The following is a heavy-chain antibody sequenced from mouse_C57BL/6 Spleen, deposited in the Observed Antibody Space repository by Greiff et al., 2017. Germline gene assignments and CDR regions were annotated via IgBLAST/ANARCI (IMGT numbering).Heavy chain of an antibody. Sequence: VQLQQSGPVLVKPGASVKMSCKASGYTFTDYYMNWVKQSHGKSLEWIGVINPYNGGTNYNEKFKSKATLTVDKSSSTAYMQLSSLTSEDSAVYYCARESLYYYGSSPHWYFDVWGTGTTVTVSS. CDR1: GYTFTDYY. CDR2: INPYNGGT. D-gene: IGHD1-1*01. J-gene: IGHJ1*03. CDR3: ARESLYYYGSSPHWYFDV. V-gene: IGHV1-19*01.